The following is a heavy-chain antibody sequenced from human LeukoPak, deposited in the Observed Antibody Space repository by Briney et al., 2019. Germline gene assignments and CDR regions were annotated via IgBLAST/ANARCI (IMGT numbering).Heavy chain of an antibody. V-gene: IGHV3-30*18. CDR3: AKDSMIVVVTFLDY. D-gene: IGHD3-22*01. CDR1: GFTFSSYG. J-gene: IGHJ4*02. CDR2: ISYDGSNK. Sequence: GGSLRLSCAASGFTFSSYGMHWVRQAPGKGLEWVAVISYDGSNKYYADSVKGRFTISRDNSKNTLYLQMNSLRAEDTAVYYCAKDSMIVVVTFLDYWGQGTLVTVSS.